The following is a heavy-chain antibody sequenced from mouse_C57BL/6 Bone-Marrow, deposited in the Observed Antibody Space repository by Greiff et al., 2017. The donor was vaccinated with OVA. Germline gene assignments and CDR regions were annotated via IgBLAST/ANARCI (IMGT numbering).Heavy chain of an antibody. CDR1: GFNIKDDY. V-gene: IGHV14-4*01. CDR2: IDPENGDT. D-gene: IGHD2-10*01. J-gene: IGHJ2*01. Sequence: EVKLMESGAELVRPGASVKLSCTASGFNIKDDYMHWVKQRPEQGLEWIGWIDPENGDTEYASKFQGQATIPADTSSNTAYLQLSSLTSEDTAVYYCTTPYYGNYEDYFDYWGQGTTLTVTS. CDR3: TTPYYGNYEDYFDY.